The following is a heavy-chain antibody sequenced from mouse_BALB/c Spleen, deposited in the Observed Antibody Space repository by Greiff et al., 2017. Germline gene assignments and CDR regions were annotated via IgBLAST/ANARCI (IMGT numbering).Heavy chain of an antibody. CDR2: ISYSGST. CDR1: GYSITSDYA. CDR3: ARQILRRYFDY. Sequence: VQLKESGPGLVKPSQSLSLTCTVTGYSITSDYAWNWIRQFPGNKLEWMGYISYSGSTSYNPSLKSRISITRDTSKNQFFLQLNSVTTEDTATYYCARQILRRYFDYWGQGTTLTVSS. D-gene: IGHD2-12*01. V-gene: IGHV3-2*02. J-gene: IGHJ2*01.